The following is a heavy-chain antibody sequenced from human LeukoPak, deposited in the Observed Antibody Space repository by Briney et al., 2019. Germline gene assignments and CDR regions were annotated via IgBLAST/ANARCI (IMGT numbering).Heavy chain of an antibody. CDR3: IKDTIFTVDPFDY. CDR2: IKYDGSRT. Sequence: GGSLRLSGVVSGMTFERHGMHWVRQPPGKGLEWLAFIKYDGSRTDYEDSVKGRFIVSRDNSRNTLYLEMNSLRAEDTAVYYCIKDTIFTVDPFDYWGQGTLVTVSS. J-gene: IGHJ4*02. V-gene: IGHV3-30*02. D-gene: IGHD3-3*01. CDR1: GMTFERHG.